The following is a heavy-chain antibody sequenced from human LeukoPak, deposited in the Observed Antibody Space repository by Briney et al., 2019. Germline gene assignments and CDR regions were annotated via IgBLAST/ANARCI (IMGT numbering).Heavy chain of an antibody. CDR1: GGSISSSSYY. V-gene: IGHV4-39*02. D-gene: IGHD2-15*01. Sequence: PSETLSLACTVSGGSISSSSYYWGWIRQPPGKGLEWIGSIYYSGSTYYNPSLKSRVTISVDTSKNQFSLKLSSVTAADTAVYYCAREVRYCSGGSCYSWGQGTLVTVSS. CDR3: AREVRYCSGGSCYS. CDR2: IYYSGST. J-gene: IGHJ4*02.